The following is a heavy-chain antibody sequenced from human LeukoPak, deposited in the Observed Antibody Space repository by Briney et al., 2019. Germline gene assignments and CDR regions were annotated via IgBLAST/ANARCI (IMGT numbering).Heavy chain of an antibody. Sequence: PGGSLRLSCAASGFTFSSYWMSWVRQAPGKGLEWVANIKQDGSEKYYVDSVKGRFTISRDNAQNSLYLQMSSLRVEDTAVYYCARDKPRDSVAGSNFDYWGQGILVTVSS. CDR1: GFTFSSYW. V-gene: IGHV3-7*01. CDR2: IKQDGSEK. J-gene: IGHJ4*02. CDR3: ARDKPRDSVAGSNFDY. D-gene: IGHD6-19*01.